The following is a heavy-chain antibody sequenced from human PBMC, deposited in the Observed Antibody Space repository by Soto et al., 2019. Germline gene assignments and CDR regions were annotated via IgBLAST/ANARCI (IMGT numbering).Heavy chain of an antibody. CDR2: IYYSGST. V-gene: IGHV4-31*03. CDR3: ARDLMGAARSGGEPTGRHNGMDV. D-gene: IGHD6-6*01. Sequence: QVQLQESGPGLVKPSQTLSLTCTVSGGSISSGGYYWSWIRQHPGKGLEWIGYIYYSGSTYYNPSLKSRVTISVDTSKNQFSLKLSSVTAADTAVYYCARDLMGAARSGGEPTGRHNGMDVWGQGTTVTVSS. J-gene: IGHJ6*02. CDR1: GGSISSGGYY.